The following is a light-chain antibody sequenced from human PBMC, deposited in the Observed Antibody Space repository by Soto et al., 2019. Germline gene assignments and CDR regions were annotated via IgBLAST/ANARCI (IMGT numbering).Light chain of an antibody. CDR1: QGISSY. CDR2: AAS. Sequence: IQLTQSPSFLSASVGDRVTITFLASQGISSYLAWYQQKPGKAPKLLIYAASTLQSGVPSRFSGSGSGTEFTLTISSLQPEDFATYYCQQLNSYPITFGQGTRL. V-gene: IGKV1-9*01. J-gene: IGKJ5*01. CDR3: QQLNSYPIT.